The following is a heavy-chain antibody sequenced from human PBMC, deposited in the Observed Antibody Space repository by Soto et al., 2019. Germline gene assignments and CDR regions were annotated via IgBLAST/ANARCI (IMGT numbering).Heavy chain of an antibody. J-gene: IGHJ4*02. CDR3: ARELSKGLFGVVINN. V-gene: IGHV4-4*07. D-gene: IGHD3-3*01. CDR2: IYTSGST. Sequence: SETLSLTCTVSGGSISSYYWSWIRQPAGKGLEWIGRIYTSGSTNYNPSLKSRVTMSVDTSKNQFSLKLSSVTAADTAVYYCARELSKGLFGVVINNWGQGTLVTVSS. CDR1: GGSISSYY.